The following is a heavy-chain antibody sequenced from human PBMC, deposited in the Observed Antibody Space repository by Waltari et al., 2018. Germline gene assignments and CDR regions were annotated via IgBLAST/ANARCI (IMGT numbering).Heavy chain of an antibody. V-gene: IGHV1-24*01. D-gene: IGHD3-22*01. Sequence: QVQLVQSGAEVKKPGASVKVSCKVSGYTLTELSMHWVRQAPGKGLEWMGGFEPEDGETSYAQKFQGRVTMTEDTSTDTAYMELSSLRSEDTAVYYCATAVDSSGYSIWGRDYWGQGTLVTVSS. CDR3: ATAVDSSGYSIWGRDY. J-gene: IGHJ4*02. CDR2: FEPEDGET. CDR1: GYTLTELS.